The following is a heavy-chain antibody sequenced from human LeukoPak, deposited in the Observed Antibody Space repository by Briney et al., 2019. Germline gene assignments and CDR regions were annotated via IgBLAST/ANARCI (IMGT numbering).Heavy chain of an antibody. D-gene: IGHD3-22*01. J-gene: IGHJ4*02. CDR3: ARRAYDSTPYSLYYFDY. CDR2: INPNSGGT. Sequence: ASVKVSCKAAGYTFTGYYMYWVRQAPGQGLEWMGWINPNSGGTDYAQKLQGRVTMTRDTSISTAYMELSRLRSDDTAVYYCARRAYDSTPYSLYYFDYWGQGTLVTVSS. CDR1: GYTFTGYY. V-gene: IGHV1-2*02.